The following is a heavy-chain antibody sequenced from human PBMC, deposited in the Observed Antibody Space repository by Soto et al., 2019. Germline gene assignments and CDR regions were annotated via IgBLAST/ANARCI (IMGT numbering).Heavy chain of an antibody. Sequence: EVQLLESGGGLVQSGRSLRLSCAASGFTFSSYAMNWVRQAPGTGLEWVSAMSGTGGSTYYADSVKGRFTISRDNSKNTLYLQMNSLRVEDTAVFYCAKAGFSSGWSPSYFDYWGQGTLVTVSS. CDR3: AKAGFSSGWSPSYFDY. CDR1: GFTFSSYA. CDR2: MSGTGGST. J-gene: IGHJ4*02. V-gene: IGHV3-23*01. D-gene: IGHD6-19*01.